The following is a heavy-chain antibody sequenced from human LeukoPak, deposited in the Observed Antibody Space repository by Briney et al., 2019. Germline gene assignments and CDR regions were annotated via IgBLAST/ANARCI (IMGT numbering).Heavy chain of an antibody. Sequence: PGGSLTLACAASGFTFSNYWMTWVRQAAGKGLEWVANIKQEGSETYYVDSVKDRFTISRDNAKNSLYLQMNSLGDEDTAVYYCARYTSPQTPMLWFEDDYYSGMDVWGQGTTVTVSS. J-gene: IGHJ6*02. CDR2: IKQEGSET. CDR1: GFTFSNYW. V-gene: IGHV3-7*01. D-gene: IGHD3-10*01. CDR3: ARYTSPQTPMLWFEDDYYSGMDV.